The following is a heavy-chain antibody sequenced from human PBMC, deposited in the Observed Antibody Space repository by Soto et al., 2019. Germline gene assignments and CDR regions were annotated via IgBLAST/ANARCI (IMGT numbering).Heavy chain of an antibody. V-gene: IGHV1-69*12. D-gene: IGHD2-15*01. Sequence: QVQLVQSVAEVKKPGSSVKVSCKASGGAFSDYAFSWVRQAPGQGLEWLGGIMPIFRAPDYAQKFQGRVTITAEEFTRTASMEMNSLRSEDTAVYYCASWLKGPDIGNYYYGMDVWGQGTTVTVS. CDR2: IMPIFRAP. J-gene: IGHJ6*02. CDR3: ASWLKGPDIGNYYYGMDV. CDR1: GGAFSDYA.